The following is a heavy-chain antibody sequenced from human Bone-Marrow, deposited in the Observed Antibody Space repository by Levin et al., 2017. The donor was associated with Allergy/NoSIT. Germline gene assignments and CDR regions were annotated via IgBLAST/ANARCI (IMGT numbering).Heavy chain of an antibody. J-gene: IGHJ4*02. CDR1: GFTFSGAW. CDR3: VTERFYADYTDY. D-gene: IGHD4-17*01. V-gene: IGHV3-15*01. CDR2: IKRKSDGGTA. Sequence: GESLKISCAASGFTFSGAWMTWVRQAPGKGLEWVGRIKRKSDGGTADYGAPVKGRFTISRDDSRDTVYLELNNLKTEDTAVDYCVTERFYADYTDYWGPGTLVTVSS.